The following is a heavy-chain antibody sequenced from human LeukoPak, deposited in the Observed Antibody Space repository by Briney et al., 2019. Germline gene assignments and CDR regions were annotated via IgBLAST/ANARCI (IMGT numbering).Heavy chain of an antibody. CDR1: GFTFSSSW. V-gene: IGHV3-7*01. J-gene: IGHJ4*02. Sequence: GGSLRLSCAVSGFTFSSSWMDWVRQAPGKGLEWVANIKEDGSVKNYVDSVKGRFTISRDNTKSSLYLQMNSLRAEDTAVYYCAKNFGHQQFDSWGQGTLVIVSS. CDR2: IKEDGSVK. D-gene: IGHD3/OR15-3a*01. CDR3: AKNFGHQQFDS.